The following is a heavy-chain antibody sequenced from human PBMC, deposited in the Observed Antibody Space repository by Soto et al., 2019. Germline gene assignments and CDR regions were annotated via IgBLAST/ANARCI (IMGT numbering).Heavy chain of an antibody. V-gene: IGHV3-11*06. J-gene: IGHJ2*01. D-gene: IGHD1-26*01. Sequence: QMQLVESGGCLVKPGGSLRLSCAASGFNFGDYYMSWVRQAPGKGLEWVSFVSSTGSYTKYSDSVGGRFTVSRDNGKNSLHLQLNSLRVEDTAVYYCARLRVGVNWYFDLWGRGTLVTVSS. CDR1: GFNFGDYY. CDR3: ARLRVGVNWYFDL. CDR2: VSSTGSYT.